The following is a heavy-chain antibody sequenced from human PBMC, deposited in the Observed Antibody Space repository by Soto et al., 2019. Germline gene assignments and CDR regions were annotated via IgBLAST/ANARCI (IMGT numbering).Heavy chain of an antibody. Sequence: PSETLSLTCTVSGGSIGSSSYYWGWIRQPPGKGLEWIGSIYYSGSTYYNPSLKSRVTISVDTSKNQFSLKLSSVTAADTAVYYCARQDEEYSSSPWGQGTLVTVSS. V-gene: IGHV4-39*01. CDR1: GGSIGSSSYY. J-gene: IGHJ5*02. CDR3: ARQDEEYSSSP. CDR2: IYYSGST. D-gene: IGHD6-6*01.